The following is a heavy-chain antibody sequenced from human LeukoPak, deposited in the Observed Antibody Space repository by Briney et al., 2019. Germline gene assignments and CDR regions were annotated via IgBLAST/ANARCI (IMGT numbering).Heavy chain of an antibody. CDR1: GYTFTGYY. V-gene: IGHV1-2*02. D-gene: IGHD3-10*01. CDR2: INPNSGGT. Sequence: ASVKVSCKASGYTFTGYYMHWVRQAPGQGLEWMGWINPNSGGTNYAQKFQGRVTMTRDTSISTAYMELSRLRSDDTVVYYCARRYGSGNTLDYWGQGTLVTVSS. J-gene: IGHJ4*02. CDR3: ARRYGSGNTLDY.